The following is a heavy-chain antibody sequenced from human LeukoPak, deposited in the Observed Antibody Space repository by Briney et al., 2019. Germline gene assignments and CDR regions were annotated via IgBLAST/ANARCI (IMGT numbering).Heavy chain of an antibody. V-gene: IGHV4-34*01. Sequence: SETLSLTCAVYGGSFSGYYWSWIRQPPGKGLEWIGEINHSGSTNYNPSLKSRVTISVDTSKNQFSLKLSSVTAADTAVYYCARFSGDSRIFDYWGQGNLVTVSS. CDR1: GGSFSGYY. D-gene: IGHD6-13*01. CDR2: INHSGST. J-gene: IGHJ4*02. CDR3: ARFSGDSRIFDY.